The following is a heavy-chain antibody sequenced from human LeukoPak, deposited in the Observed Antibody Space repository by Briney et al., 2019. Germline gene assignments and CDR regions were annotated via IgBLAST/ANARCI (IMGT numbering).Heavy chain of an antibody. D-gene: IGHD6-6*01. V-gene: IGHV7-4-1*02. CDR1: GYTFTSYA. CDR3: ASIGGGYSSSFYYYYGMDV. Sequence: ASVTVSCKASGYTFTSYAMNKVRQAAGQGLDWMGWINANTGNPTYAQGFTGRFVFSLDTSVSTAYLQISSLKAEDTAVYYCASIGGGYSSSFYYYYGMDVWAKGPRSPSP. J-gene: IGHJ6*02. CDR2: INANTGNP.